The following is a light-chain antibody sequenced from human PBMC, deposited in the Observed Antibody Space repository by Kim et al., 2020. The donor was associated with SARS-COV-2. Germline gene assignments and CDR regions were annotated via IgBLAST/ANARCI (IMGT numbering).Light chain of an antibody. CDR3: QQANSFPYT. V-gene: IGKV1-12*02. Sequence: SASVGDRVTITFRARQSIGSWLAWYQQLPGKAPRLLFYAASSLHTGVPSRFSGSGSGTDFTLTISSLHPEDFATYYCQQANSFPYTFGQGTKLEIK. J-gene: IGKJ2*01. CDR2: AAS. CDR1: QSIGSW.